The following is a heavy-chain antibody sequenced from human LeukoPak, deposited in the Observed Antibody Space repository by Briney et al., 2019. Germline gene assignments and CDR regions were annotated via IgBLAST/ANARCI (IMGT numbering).Heavy chain of an antibody. CDR2: ISSSSSYI. D-gene: IGHD4-17*01. CDR3: ARTVTVTTDYFGY. J-gene: IGHJ4*02. V-gene: IGHV3-21*01. CDR1: GFTFSSYS. Sequence: GGSLRLSCAASGFTFSSYSMNWVRQAPGKGLEWVSSISSSSSYIYYADSVKGRFTISRDNSKNTLYLQMNSLRAEDTAVYYCARTVTVTTDYFGYWGQGTLITVSS.